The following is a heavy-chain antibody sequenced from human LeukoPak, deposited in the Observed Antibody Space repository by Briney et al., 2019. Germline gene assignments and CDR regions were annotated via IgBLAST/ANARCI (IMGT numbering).Heavy chain of an antibody. CDR2: ISSSGSTI. J-gene: IGHJ4*02. V-gene: IGHV3-48*03. D-gene: IGHD3-22*01. Sequence: GGSLRLSCAASGFTFSSYEMNWVRQAPGKGLEWVSYISSSGSTIYYADSVKGRFTISRDNAKNSLYLQMNSLRAEDTAVYYCARGAYYDSSGYPGDYWGQGTLVTVSS. CDR1: GFTFSSYE. CDR3: ARGAYYDSSGYPGDY.